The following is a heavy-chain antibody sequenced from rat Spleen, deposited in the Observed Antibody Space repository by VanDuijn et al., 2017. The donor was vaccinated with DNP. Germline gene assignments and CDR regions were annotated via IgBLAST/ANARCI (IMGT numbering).Heavy chain of an antibody. CDR1: GFSLTSYT. J-gene: IGHJ4*01. CDR2: MWTGGST. CDR3: ARSLATVAPTGAMDA. Sequence: QVQLKESGPGLVQPSQTLSLTCTVSGFSLTSYTVHWVRQPAGKGLEWMGIMWTGGSTDHNSALKSRLTISRDTSKSQVFLKINSVQTEDTAMYFCARSLATVAPTGAMDAWGQGTSVTVSS. V-gene: IGHV2-30*01. D-gene: IGHD1-3*01.